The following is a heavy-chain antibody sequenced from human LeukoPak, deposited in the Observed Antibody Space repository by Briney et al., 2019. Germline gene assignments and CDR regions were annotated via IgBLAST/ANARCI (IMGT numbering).Heavy chain of an antibody. CDR3: ARIGYYGSGSFAYYHYMDV. CDR2: IYTSGST. Sequence: SQTLSLTCTVSGGSISSGSYYWSWIRQPAWKGLEWIGPIYTSGSTNYNPSLKSRVTISVDTSKNQFSLKLSSVTAADTAVYYCARIGYYGSGSFAYYHYMDVWGKGTTVTVSS. D-gene: IGHD3-10*01. V-gene: IGHV4-61*02. J-gene: IGHJ6*03. CDR1: GGSISSGSYY.